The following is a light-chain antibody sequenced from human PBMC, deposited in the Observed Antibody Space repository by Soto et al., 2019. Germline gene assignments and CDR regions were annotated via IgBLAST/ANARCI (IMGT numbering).Light chain of an antibody. CDR2: DAS. J-gene: IGKJ1*01. CDR3: LQDHNYPPT. Sequence: EIVMTQSPATLSVSPGERATLSCRASQRVSRNLAWYQQKPGQAPRLLIYDASTRATGIPDRFSGSGSGTDFTLTISSLQPEDFATYYCLQDHNYPPTFGQGTKV. V-gene: IGKV3-15*01. CDR1: QRVSRN.